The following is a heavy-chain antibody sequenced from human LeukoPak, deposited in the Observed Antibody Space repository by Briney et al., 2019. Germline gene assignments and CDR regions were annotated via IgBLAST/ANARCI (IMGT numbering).Heavy chain of an antibody. CDR3: VRRSGSDYDAFDI. CDR2: ISYGGSDK. D-gene: IGHD5-12*01. V-gene: IGHV3-30-3*01. CDR1: RFTFSRNA. J-gene: IGHJ3*02. Sequence: PGKSLRLSCAASRFTFSRNAMHWVRQAPGKGLEWVAVISYGGSDKHYADSVKGRFTISRDNSKNTLYLQMNSLRAEDTAVYYCVRRSGSDYDAFDIWGQGTMVTVSS.